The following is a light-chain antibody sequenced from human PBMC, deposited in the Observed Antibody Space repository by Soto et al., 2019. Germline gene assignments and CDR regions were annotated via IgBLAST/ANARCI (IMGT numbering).Light chain of an antibody. CDR3: SSYTSSSTRV. CDR1: SSDVGGYNY. J-gene: IGLJ3*02. CDR2: DVS. Sequence: QSALAQPASVSGSPGQSITISCTGTSSDVGGYNYVSWFQQHPGKAPKLIISDVSNRPSGVSNRFSGSKSGNTASLTISGLQAEDEAEYYCSSYTSSSTRVFGGGTKLTVL. V-gene: IGLV2-14*03.